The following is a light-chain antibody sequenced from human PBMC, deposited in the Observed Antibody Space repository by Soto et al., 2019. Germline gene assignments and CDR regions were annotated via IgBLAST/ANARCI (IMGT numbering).Light chain of an antibody. V-gene: IGKV3-15*01. CDR1: QSVSSN. CDR2: GAS. J-gene: IGKJ5*01. CDR3: QQYANSPIT. Sequence: EIVVTQSPATLSVSPGERATLSCRASQSVSSNLAWYQQKPGQAPRLLIYGASTRATGIPARFSGSGSGTDFTLTISSLEPEDFAVYYCQQYANSPITFGQGTRLEIK.